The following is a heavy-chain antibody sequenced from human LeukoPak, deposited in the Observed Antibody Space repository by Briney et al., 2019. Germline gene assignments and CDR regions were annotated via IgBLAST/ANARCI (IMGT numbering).Heavy chain of an antibody. CDR1: GGSISSYY. Sequence: SETLSLTCTVSGGSISSYYWSWIRQPPGKGLEWIGYIYYSGSTNYNPSLKSRVTISVDTSKNQFSLKLNSVTAADTAVYYCAGGGDSGGYYYPMFDYWGQGTLVNVSS. D-gene: IGHD3-22*01. V-gene: IGHV4-59*01. J-gene: IGHJ4*02. CDR2: IYYSGST. CDR3: AGGGDSGGYYYPMFDY.